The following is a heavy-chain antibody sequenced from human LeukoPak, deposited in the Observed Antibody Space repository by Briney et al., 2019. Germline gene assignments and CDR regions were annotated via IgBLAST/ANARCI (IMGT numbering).Heavy chain of an antibody. CDR1: GLTVSTNY. J-gene: IGHJ4*02. D-gene: IGHD3-22*01. CDR3: TAGSSGVFDY. CDR2: VYSGGGT. Sequence: PGGSLTLSCADSGLTVSTNYMYWVSHAPGRGLEWVSVVYSGGGTYYADSVKGRFTISRDNQKKRLYLQLNSLRAEDTAVYYCTAGSSGVFDYWGQGTLVTVSS. V-gene: IGHV3-53*01.